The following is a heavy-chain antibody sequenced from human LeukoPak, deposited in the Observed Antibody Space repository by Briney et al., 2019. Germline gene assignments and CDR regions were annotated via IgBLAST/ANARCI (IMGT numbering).Heavy chain of an antibody. D-gene: IGHD5-24*01. CDR2: IRYDGSNK. Sequence: GGSLRLPCAASGFTFSSYGMHWVRQAPGKGLEWVAFIRYDGSNKYYADSVKGRFTISRDNSKNTLYLQMNSLRAEDTAVYYCARSGYNRFDYWGQGTLVTVSS. V-gene: IGHV3-30*02. CDR1: GFTFSSYG. J-gene: IGHJ4*02. CDR3: ARSGYNRFDY.